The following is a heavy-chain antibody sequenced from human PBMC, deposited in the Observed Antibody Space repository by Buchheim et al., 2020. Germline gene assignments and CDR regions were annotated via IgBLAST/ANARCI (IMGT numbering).Heavy chain of an antibody. Sequence: QVQLQESGPGLVKPSETLSLTCSVSGGSVSSYYWSWIRQPPGKGLEWIGYISYSGTTNYNPSLKSRVTISLDTSKKHFSLKLSSVTAADTAVYYCARGGDYDSSGYRPYDYWGQGTL. CDR1: GGSVSSYY. CDR3: ARGGDYDSSGYRPYDY. CDR2: ISYSGTT. V-gene: IGHV4-59*02. D-gene: IGHD3-22*01. J-gene: IGHJ4*02.